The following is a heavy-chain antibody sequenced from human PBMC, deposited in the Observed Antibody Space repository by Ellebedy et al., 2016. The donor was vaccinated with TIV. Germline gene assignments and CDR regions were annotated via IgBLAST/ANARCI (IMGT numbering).Heavy chain of an antibody. CDR1: GGSITTYY. V-gene: IGHV4-59*01. Sequence: MPSETLSLTCSVSGGSITTYYWAWIRHPPGQGLEWIGDIHHSGHSLIHPSLKSRVTLSLDTSKSQFSLNLTSGTAADTATYYCARDLGRYGMDVWGQGTTVTVSS. CDR2: IHHSGHS. J-gene: IGHJ6*02. CDR3: ARDLGRYGMDV.